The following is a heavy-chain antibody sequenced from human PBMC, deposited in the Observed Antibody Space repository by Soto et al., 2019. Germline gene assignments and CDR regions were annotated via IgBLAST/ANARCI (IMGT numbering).Heavy chain of an antibody. CDR3: ARDQQIVVVPAASYNWFDP. V-gene: IGHV1-69*13. CDR2: IIPIFGTA. Sequence: SVKVSCKASGGSFSSYAISWVRQAPGQGLEWMGGIIPIFGTANYAQKFQGRVTITADESTSTAYMELSSLRSEDTAVYYCARDQQIVVVPAASYNWFDPWGQGTLVTVS. D-gene: IGHD2-2*01. CDR1: GGSFSSYA. J-gene: IGHJ5*02.